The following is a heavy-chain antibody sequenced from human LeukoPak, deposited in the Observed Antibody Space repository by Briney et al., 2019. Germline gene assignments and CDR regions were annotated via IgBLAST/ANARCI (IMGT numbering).Heavy chain of an antibody. Sequence: GGSLRLSCAASGFTVSSNHLSWVRPAPGEGLEWVSVIYSGGSTYYADSVKGRFTISRDNSKNTLYLQMNSLRAEDTAVYYCASHSSSWYGFDYWGQGTLVTVSS. J-gene: IGHJ4*02. CDR3: ASHSSSWYGFDY. CDR2: IYSGGST. CDR1: GFTVSSNH. D-gene: IGHD6-13*01. V-gene: IGHV3-53*01.